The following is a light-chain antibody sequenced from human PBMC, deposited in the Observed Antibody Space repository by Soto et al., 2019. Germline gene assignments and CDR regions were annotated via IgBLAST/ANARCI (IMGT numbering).Light chain of an antibody. CDR2: DVS. Sequence: QSALTQPASVSGSPGQSITISCTGTSSYVGGYNYVSWYQQHPGKAPKLMIYDVSNRPSGVSNRFSGSKSGNTASLTISGLQAEDEVDYYCSSYTSSSTYTFGTGTRSPS. CDR1: SSYVGGYNY. V-gene: IGLV2-14*01. J-gene: IGLJ1*01. CDR3: SSYTSSSTYT.